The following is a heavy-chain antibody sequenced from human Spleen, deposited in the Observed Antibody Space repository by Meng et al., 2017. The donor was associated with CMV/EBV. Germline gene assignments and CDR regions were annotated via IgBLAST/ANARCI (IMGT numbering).Heavy chain of an antibody. D-gene: IGHD6-13*01. J-gene: IGHJ4*02. V-gene: IGHV3-21*01. CDR1: GFTFGPYT. Sequence: GESLKISCAASGFTFGPYTMNWVRQAPGKGLEWVSSIGSSSTFLYYADSVKGRFTISRDNAKDSLYLQMNSLRLEDTATYYCARGGHSSSWHFGYWGQGALVTVSS. CDR2: IGSSSTFL. CDR3: ARGGHSSSWHFGY.